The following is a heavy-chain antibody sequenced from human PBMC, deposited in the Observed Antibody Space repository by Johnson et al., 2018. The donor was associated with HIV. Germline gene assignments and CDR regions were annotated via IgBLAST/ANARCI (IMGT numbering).Heavy chain of an antibody. Sequence: VQLVESGGGVVRPGGSLRLSCAASGFTFDDYGMSWVRQTPGKGLAWVAGINWNGGSTGYADSVKGRFTISRDNSKNTLYLQMNSLRPEDTAVYYCAKETRDSRSAFDVWGQGTLVTVSS. D-gene: IGHD4-11*01. CDR1: GFTFDDYG. CDR2: INWNGGST. J-gene: IGHJ3*01. CDR3: AKETRDSRSAFDV. V-gene: IGHV3-20*04.